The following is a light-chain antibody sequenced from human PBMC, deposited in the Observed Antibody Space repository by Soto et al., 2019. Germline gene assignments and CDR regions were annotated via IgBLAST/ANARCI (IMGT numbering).Light chain of an antibody. Sequence: DIPMTQSPSTLSASVGDRVTITCRASQSISSWLAWFQQKPGKAPKLLIYDASNLESGVPSWFSGSGSGTEFTLTISSLQPDDFATYYCQQYNTYSGYTFGQGTKLEIK. CDR3: QQYNTYSGYT. CDR2: DAS. CDR1: QSISSW. V-gene: IGKV1-5*01. J-gene: IGKJ2*01.